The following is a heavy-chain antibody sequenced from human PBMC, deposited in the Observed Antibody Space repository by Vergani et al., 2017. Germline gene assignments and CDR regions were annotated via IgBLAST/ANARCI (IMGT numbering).Heavy chain of an antibody. CDR3: ARDSRTTVTTGRSDAFDI. V-gene: IGHV3-11*06. D-gene: IGHD4-17*01. CDR1: GFTFSDYY. Sequence: QVQLVESGGGLVKPGGSLRLSCAASGFTFSDYYMSWIRQAPGKGLEWVSYISSSSSYTNYADSVKGRFTISRDNAKNSLYLRMNSLRAEDTAVYYCARDSRTTVTTGRSDAFDIWGQGTMVTVSS. CDR2: ISSSSSYT. J-gene: IGHJ3*02.